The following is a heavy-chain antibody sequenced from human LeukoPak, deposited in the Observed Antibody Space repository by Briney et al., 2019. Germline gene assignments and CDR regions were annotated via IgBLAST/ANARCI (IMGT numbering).Heavy chain of an antibody. CDR2: INPSGGST. CDR1: GSTFTSYY. CDR3: ARDSWITIFGVVRLGYYMDV. J-gene: IGHJ6*03. D-gene: IGHD3-3*01. V-gene: IGHV1-46*01. Sequence: ASVKVSCKASGSTFTSYYMHWVRQAPGQGLEWMGIINPSGGSTSYAQKFQGRVTMTRDMSTSTVYMELSSLRSEDTAVYYCARDSWITIFGVVRLGYYMDVWGKGTTVTVSS.